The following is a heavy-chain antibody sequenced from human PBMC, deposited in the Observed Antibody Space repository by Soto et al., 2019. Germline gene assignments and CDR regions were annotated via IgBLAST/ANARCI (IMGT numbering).Heavy chain of an antibody. Sequence: GGSLRLSCASPGFNVGSKYMSWVRQAPGKGLEWVSIIYSGGSTYYPDSVKGRFTISRDNSKDTLYLQMDSLRAEDTAVYYCAGDRNSGRWFFYWGRGTLVTVSS. CDR2: IYSGGST. CDR1: GFNVGSKY. J-gene: IGHJ4*02. D-gene: IGHD3-10*01. V-gene: IGHV3-66*01. CDR3: AGDRNSGRWFFY.